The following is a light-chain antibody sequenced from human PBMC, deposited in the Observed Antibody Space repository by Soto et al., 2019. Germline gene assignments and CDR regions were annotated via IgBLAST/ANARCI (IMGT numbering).Light chain of an antibody. J-gene: IGLJ2*01. CDR1: SSDVGGYNY. Sequence: QSALTQPASVSGSPGQSITISCTGTSSDVGGYNYVSWYQQHPGKAPKLMIYDVSNRPSGVSNLFSGSKSGNTASLTISGIQAEDEADYYCSSYTSSCTLIFGGGTKLTVL. V-gene: IGLV2-14*01. CDR3: SSYTSSCTLI. CDR2: DVS.